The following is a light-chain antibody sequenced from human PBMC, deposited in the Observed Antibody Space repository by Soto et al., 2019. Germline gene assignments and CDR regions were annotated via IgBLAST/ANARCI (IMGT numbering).Light chain of an antibody. Sequence: EIVLTQSPATLSLSPGERAALACGASQSVSRNSLAWYQQKPGLAPRLLIYDASARATGIPDRFSGSGSGTDFTLTISRLEPEDFAVYHCQQYGTSPQTFGQGTRLEIK. J-gene: IGKJ5*01. CDR1: QSVSRNS. V-gene: IGKV3D-20*01. CDR3: QQYGTSPQT. CDR2: DAS.